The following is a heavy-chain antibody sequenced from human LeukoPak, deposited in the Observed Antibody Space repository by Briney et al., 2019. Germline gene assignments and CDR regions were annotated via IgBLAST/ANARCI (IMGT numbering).Heavy chain of an antibody. V-gene: IGHV1-24*01. J-gene: IGHJ4*02. CDR2: FDPEDGET. CDR1: GYTLTELS. CDR3: ATPAIVGATSDFDY. D-gene: IGHD1-26*01. Sequence: ASVKVSCKVSGYTLTELSMHWVRQAPGKGLEWMGGFDPEDGETIYAQKFQGGVTMTEDTSTDTAYMELSSLRSEDTAVYYCATPAIVGATSDFDYWGQGTLVTVSS.